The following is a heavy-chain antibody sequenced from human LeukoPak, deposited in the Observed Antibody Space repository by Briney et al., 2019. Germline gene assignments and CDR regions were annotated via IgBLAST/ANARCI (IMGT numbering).Heavy chain of an antibody. D-gene: IGHD6-19*01. CDR1: GFTFSNSA. J-gene: IGHJ4*02. CDR3: AKDPYASGWYGGFDC. V-gene: IGHV3-33*06. Sequence: GRSLRLSCATSGFTFSNSALHWVRQPPGKGLEWVAVIWYDGSDAYYRDSVKGRFTISRDNFKNTLYLQMNSLRAEDTAVYYCAKDPYASGWYGGFDCRGQGTLVSVSS. CDR2: IWYDGSDA.